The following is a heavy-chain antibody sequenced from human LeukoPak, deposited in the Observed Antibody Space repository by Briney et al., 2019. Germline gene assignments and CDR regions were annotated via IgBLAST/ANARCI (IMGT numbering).Heavy chain of an antibody. Sequence: GGSLRLSCAASGFTFSSYSMNWVRQAPGKGLEWVSSISSSSGYIYYADSVKGRFTISRDNAKNSLYLQMNSLRAEDTAVYYCAREPEITMIVVAPEDAFDIWGQGTMVTVSS. CDR3: AREPEITMIVVAPEDAFDI. CDR2: ISSSSGYI. V-gene: IGHV3-21*01. CDR1: GFTFSSYS. J-gene: IGHJ3*02. D-gene: IGHD3-22*01.